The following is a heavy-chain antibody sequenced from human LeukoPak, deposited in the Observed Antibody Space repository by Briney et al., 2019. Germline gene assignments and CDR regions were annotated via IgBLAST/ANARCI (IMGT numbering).Heavy chain of an antibody. CDR2: ISYDGSNK. CDR1: GFTFSSYG. D-gene: IGHD6-6*01. V-gene: IGHV3-30*03. J-gene: IGHJ4*02. Sequence: GRSLRLSCAASGFTFSSYGMHWVRQAPGKGLEWVAVISYDGSNKYYADSVKGRFTISRDNSKNTLYLQMNSLRAEDTAVYYCARDPVSASSSSLIWDYWGQGTLVTVSS. CDR3: ARDPVSASSSSLIWDY.